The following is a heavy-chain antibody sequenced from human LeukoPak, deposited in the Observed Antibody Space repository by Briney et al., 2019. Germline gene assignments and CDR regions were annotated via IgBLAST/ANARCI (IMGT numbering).Heavy chain of an antibody. CDR1: GFTFSSYA. Sequence: PGGSLRLSCAASGFTFSSYAMSWVRQAPGKGLEWVSAISGSGGSTYYADSVKGRFTISRDNSKNTLYLQMNSLRAEDTAVYYCAKDPIPTYYYDSSGFNSLYWGQGTLVTVSS. CDR3: AKDPIPTYYYDSSGFNSLY. D-gene: IGHD3-22*01. J-gene: IGHJ4*02. CDR2: ISGSGGST. V-gene: IGHV3-23*01.